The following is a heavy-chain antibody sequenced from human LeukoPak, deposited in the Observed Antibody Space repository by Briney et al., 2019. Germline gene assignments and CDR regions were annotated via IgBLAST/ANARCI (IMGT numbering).Heavy chain of an antibody. J-gene: IGHJ4*02. D-gene: IGHD3-9*01. CDR3: ARAHYDILTSYYTLGFDY. CDR1: GYTFTSYD. Sequence: ASVKVSCKASGYTFTSYDINWVRQATGQGLEWMGWMNPNSGNTGYAQKFQGRVTMTKSTSISTAYMELSSLTSEDTAVYYCARAHYDILTSYYTLGFDYWGQGTLVTVSS. CDR2: MNPNSGNT. V-gene: IGHV1-8*01.